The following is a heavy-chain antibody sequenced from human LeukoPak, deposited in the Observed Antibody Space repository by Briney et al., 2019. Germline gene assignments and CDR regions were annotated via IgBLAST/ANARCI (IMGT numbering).Heavy chain of an antibody. J-gene: IGHJ6*02. CDR2: ISGSGGST. CDR3: ARIAVAGPGDYYCYGMDV. V-gene: IGHV3-23*01. CDR1: GFTFSSYA. D-gene: IGHD6-19*01. Sequence: GGSLRLSCAASGFTFSSYAMSWVRQAPGKGLEWVSAISGSGGSTYYADSVKGRFTISRDNSKNTLYLQMNSLRAEDTAVYYCARIAVAGPGDYYCYGMDVWGQGTTVTVSS.